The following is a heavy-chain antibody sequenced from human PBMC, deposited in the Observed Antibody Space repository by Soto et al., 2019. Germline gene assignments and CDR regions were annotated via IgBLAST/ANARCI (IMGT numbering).Heavy chain of an antibody. CDR2: ISWNSGSI. V-gene: IGHV3-9*01. Sequence: EVQLVESGGGLVQPGRSLRLSCAASGFTFDDYAMHWVRQAPGKGLEWVSGISWNSGSIGYADSVKGRFTISRDNAKNSLYLQMNSLRAEDTALYYCAKFLVVAARTGGMDVWGQGTTVTVSS. CDR1: GFTFDDYA. J-gene: IGHJ6*02. D-gene: IGHD2-15*01. CDR3: AKFLVVAARTGGMDV.